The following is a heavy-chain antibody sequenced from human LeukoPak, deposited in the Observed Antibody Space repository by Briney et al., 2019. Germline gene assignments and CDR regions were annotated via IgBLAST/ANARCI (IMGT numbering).Heavy chain of an antibody. J-gene: IGHJ4*02. CDR2: IYSGGST. CDR1: GFTVSSNY. D-gene: IGHD6-19*01. CDR3: ARGYSSGWYSLDY. Sequence: PGGSLRLSCAASGFTVSSNYMSWVRQAPGKGLEWVSVIYSGGSTYYADSVKGRFTISRDNSKNTLYLQMNSLRAEDTAVYYCARGYSSGWYSLDYWGQGTLVTVSS. V-gene: IGHV3-53*01.